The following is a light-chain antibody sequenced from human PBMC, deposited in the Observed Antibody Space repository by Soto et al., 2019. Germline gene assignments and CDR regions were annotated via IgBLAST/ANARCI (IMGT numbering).Light chain of an antibody. J-gene: IGLJ1*01. V-gene: IGLV2-8*01. CDR3: SAHGGTNPYV. CDR1: ASDIGGYIF. Sequence: QSALTQPPSASGSPGQSVAISCTGTASDIGGYIFVSWYQQHPGKAPKLLIYDVNKRPSGVPDRFSGSKSGNTASLTVSGLQAEDEADYYCSAHGGTNPYVFGTGTKLTVL. CDR2: DVN.